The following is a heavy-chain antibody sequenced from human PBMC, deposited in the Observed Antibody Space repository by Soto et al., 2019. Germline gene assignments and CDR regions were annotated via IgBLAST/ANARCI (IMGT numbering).Heavy chain of an antibody. CDR1: GGSISSYY. CDR3: ARAKYYDFWSGYLNWFDP. D-gene: IGHD3-3*01. V-gene: IGHV4-59*01. CDR2: IYYSGST. J-gene: IGHJ5*02. Sequence: SETLSLTCTVSGGSISSYYWSWIRQPPGKGLEWIGYIYYSGSTNYNPSLKSRVTISVDTSKNQFSMKLSSVTAADTAVYYCARAKYYDFWSGYLNWFDPWGQGTLVTVSS.